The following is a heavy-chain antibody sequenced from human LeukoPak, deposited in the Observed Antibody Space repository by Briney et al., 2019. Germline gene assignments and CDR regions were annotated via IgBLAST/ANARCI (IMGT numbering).Heavy chain of an antibody. D-gene: IGHD6-13*01. J-gene: IGHJ3*02. CDR2: IYSGGST. CDR1: RVTVSSNY. Sequence: PGGSLRLSCAASRVTVSSNYMSWVRQAPGKGLEWVSVIYSGGSTYYADSVKGRFTISRDNSKNTLYLQMNSLRAEDTAVYYCASRYSSSWYDAFDIWGQGTMVTVSS. CDR3: ASRYSSSWYDAFDI. V-gene: IGHV3-53*01.